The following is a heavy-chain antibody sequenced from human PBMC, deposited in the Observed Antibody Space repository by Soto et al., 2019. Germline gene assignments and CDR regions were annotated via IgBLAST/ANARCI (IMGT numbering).Heavy chain of an antibody. V-gene: IGHV2-70*11. CDR3: ARSGGSSNYYYMDV. J-gene: IGHJ6*03. CDR1: GFSLSTSGMC. CDR2: IDWDDDK. Sequence: SGPTLVNPTQTLTLTCTFSGFSLSTSGMCVSWIRQPPGKALEWLARIDWDDDKYYRTSLKTRLTISKDTSKNQVVLTMTNMDPVDTATYYCARSGGSSNYYYMDVWGKGTTVTVSS. D-gene: IGHD6-6*01.